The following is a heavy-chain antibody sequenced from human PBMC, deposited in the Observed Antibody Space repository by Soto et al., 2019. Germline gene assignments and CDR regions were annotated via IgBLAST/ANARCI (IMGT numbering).Heavy chain of an antibody. J-gene: IGHJ5*02. CDR1: GFVFDEYA. CDR2: ISLDSKTI. Sequence: EVQLVQSGGGLVQPGRSLRLSCAASGFVFDEYAMYWVRQAPGKGLEWAASISLDSKTIVYADSVRGRFTISRDNAQSSLFLQMNSLRIEDTAFYYFTKGGSFDPWGQGTLVTVS. V-gene: IGHV3-9*01. D-gene: IGHD3-10*01. CDR3: TKGGSFDP.